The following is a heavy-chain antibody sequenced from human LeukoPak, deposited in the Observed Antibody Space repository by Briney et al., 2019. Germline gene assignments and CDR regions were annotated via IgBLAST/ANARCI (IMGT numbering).Heavy chain of an antibody. J-gene: IGHJ4*02. Sequence: PGGSLRLSCAASGFTFDDYAMHWVRQAPGKGLEWVSLIRGDGSDTYYADSVKGRFTISKDNSKNSLYLQMTSLRTEDNAFYYCAKNVKGYGTYYGFDYWGQGTLVTVSS. V-gene: IGHV3-43*02. CDR3: AKNVKGYGTYYGFDY. CDR2: IRGDGSDT. CDR1: GFTFDDYA. D-gene: IGHD1-26*01.